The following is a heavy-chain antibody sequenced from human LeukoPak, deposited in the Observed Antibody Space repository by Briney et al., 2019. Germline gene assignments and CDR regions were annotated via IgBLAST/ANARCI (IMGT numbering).Heavy chain of an antibody. CDR2: INHSGST. V-gene: IGHV4-34*01. CDR3: ARGSLRWLQLN. Sequence: SETLSLTCAVYGGSFSGYYWSWIRQPPGKGLEWIGEINHSGSTNYNPSLKSRVTISVDTSNNQFSLKLSSVTAADTAVYYCARGSLRWLQLNWGQGTLVTVSS. J-gene: IGHJ4*02. D-gene: IGHD5-24*01. CDR1: GGSFSGYY.